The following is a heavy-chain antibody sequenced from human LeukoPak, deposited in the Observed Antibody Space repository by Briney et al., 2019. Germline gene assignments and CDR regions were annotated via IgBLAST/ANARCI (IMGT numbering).Heavy chain of an antibody. V-gene: IGHV3-21*01. CDR3: ARDRDGWYGDAFDI. D-gene: IGHD6-19*01. CDR1: GFKFSNYA. CDR2: ISSSSSYI. Sequence: GGSLRLSCEASGFKFSNYAMSWVRQAPGKGLEWVSSISSSSSYIYYADSVKGRFTISRDNAKNSLYLQMNSLRAEDTAVYYCARDRDGWYGDAFDIWGQGTMVTVSS. J-gene: IGHJ3*02.